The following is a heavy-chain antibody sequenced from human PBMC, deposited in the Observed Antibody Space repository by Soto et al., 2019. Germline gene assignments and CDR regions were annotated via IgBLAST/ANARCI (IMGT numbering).Heavy chain of an antibody. V-gene: IGHV1-3*01. J-gene: IGHJ4*02. D-gene: IGHD3-16*02. CDR1: GYTFTSYA. CDR2: INAVNGNT. CDR3: ARDYIWGSYRMIDY. Sequence: QVQLVKSGSEVKKPGASVKVSCKASGYTFTSYAMHWVRQAPGQRLEWMGWINAVNGNTKYSQKFQGRVTITRDTSASTAYMELSSLRSEDTAVYYCARDYIWGSYRMIDYWGQATLVTVSS.